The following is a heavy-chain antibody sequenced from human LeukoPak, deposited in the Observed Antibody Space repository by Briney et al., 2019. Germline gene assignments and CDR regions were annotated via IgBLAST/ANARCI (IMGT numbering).Heavy chain of an antibody. CDR2: ISGSGGST. CDR1: GFTFSSYA. Sequence: GGSLRLSCAASGFTFSSYAMSWVRQAPGKGLEWVSAISGSGGSTYYADSVKGRFTISRDNSKNTLYLQMNNLRAEDTAVYYCAKAPWGDYVPDFDYWGQGTLVTVSS. D-gene: IGHD4-17*01. J-gene: IGHJ4*02. V-gene: IGHV3-23*01. CDR3: AKAPWGDYVPDFDY.